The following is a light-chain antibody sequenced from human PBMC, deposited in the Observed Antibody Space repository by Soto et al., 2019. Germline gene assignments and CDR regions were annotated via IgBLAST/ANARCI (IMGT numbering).Light chain of an antibody. Sequence: DIQMTQSPSSLSASVGYRFTITCQASQDISNYLNWYQQKPGKAPKLLIYDASNLETGVPSRFSGSGSGTDFTFTISSLQPEDIATYYCQQYDNLPFTFGPGTTVDIK. CDR1: QDISNY. J-gene: IGKJ3*01. CDR2: DAS. CDR3: QQYDNLPFT. V-gene: IGKV1-33*01.